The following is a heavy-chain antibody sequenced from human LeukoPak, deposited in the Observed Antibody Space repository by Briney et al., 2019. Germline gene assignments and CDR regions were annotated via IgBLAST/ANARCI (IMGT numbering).Heavy chain of an antibody. V-gene: IGHV4-39*01. D-gene: IGHD3-10*01. CDR1: GGSISSSSYY. CDR2: IYYSGST. J-gene: IGHJ1*01. CDR3: ASLFGELEYFQH. Sequence: KPPETLSLTCTVSGGSISSSSYYWGWIRQPPGKGLEWIGSIYYSGSTYYNPSLKSRVTISVDTSKNQFSLKLSSVTAADTAVYYCASLFGELEYFQHWGQGTLVTVSS.